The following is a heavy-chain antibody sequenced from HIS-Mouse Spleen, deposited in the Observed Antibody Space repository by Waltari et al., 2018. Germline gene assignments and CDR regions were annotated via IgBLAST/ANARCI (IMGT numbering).Heavy chain of an antibody. J-gene: IGHJ3*02. V-gene: IGHV1-69*04. CDR2: IIPILGIA. Sequence: QVQLVQSGAEVKKPGSSVKVSCKASGGTFSSYAISWGRQAPGQGLEWMGRIIPILGIANYAQKFQGRVTITADKSTSTAYMELSSLRSEDTAVYYCARDFILYSSSSAFDIWGQGTMVTVSS. CDR3: ARDFILYSSSSAFDI. CDR1: GGTFSSYA. D-gene: IGHD6-6*01.